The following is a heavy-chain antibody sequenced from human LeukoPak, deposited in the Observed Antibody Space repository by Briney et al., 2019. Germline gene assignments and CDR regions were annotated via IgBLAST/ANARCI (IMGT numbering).Heavy chain of an antibody. D-gene: IGHD3-22*01. CDR2: IYPGDSDT. CDR1: GYSFTSYW. J-gene: IGHJ4*02. CDR3: ARLSGSGYYDSSGYLDY. Sequence: GESQKISCKGSGYSFTSYWIGWVRQMPGKGLEWMGIIYPGDSDTRYSPSFQGQVTISADKSISTAYLQWSSLKASDTAMYYCARLSGSGYYDSSGYLDYWGQGTLVTVSS. V-gene: IGHV5-51*01.